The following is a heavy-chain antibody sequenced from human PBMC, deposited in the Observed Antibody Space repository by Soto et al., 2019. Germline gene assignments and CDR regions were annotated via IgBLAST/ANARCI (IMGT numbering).Heavy chain of an antibody. CDR2: ISHDGRIK. V-gene: IGHV3-30*04. D-gene: IGHD6-6*01. CDR1: GFTFSNYA. Sequence: QVQLVESGGGVVQPGGSLRLSCAASGFTFSNYAMHWVRQAPGKGLEWVADISHDGRIKYYADSVKGRFTFSRGNSKNTLFLQMNSLRVEDTAVYYCARDGTQLSARLFFDYWGQGTLVTVSS. CDR3: ARDGTQLSARLFFDY. J-gene: IGHJ4*02.